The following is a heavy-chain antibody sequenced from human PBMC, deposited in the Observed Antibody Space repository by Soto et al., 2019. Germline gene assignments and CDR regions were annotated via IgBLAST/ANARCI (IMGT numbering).Heavy chain of an antibody. V-gene: IGHV4-31*03. J-gene: IGHJ5*02. D-gene: IGHD5-12*01. Sequence: QVQLQESGPGLVKPSQTLSLTCTVSGGSISSGGYYWSWIRQHPGKGLEWIGYIYYSGSTYYNPSLKRRVTISVDTSKNQFSLKLRSVTAADTAVYYCARGGGYDREDNWFDPWGQGTLVTVSS. CDR2: IYYSGST. CDR3: ARGGGYDREDNWFDP. CDR1: GGSISSGGYY.